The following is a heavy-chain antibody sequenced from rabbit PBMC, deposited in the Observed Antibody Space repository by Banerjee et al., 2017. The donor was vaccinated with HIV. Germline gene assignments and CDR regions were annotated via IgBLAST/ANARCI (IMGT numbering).Heavy chain of an antibody. D-gene: IGHD8-1*01. Sequence: QQQLEESGGGLVKPGGTLTLTCKASGIDFSSYYYMCWVRQAPGKGLEWIACIDTGSRGYTWYASWAKGRFTISKTSSTTVTLQMTSLTAADTATYFRARGGVGTTYPYGGMDLWGPGTLVTVS. CDR1: GIDFSSYYY. J-gene: IGHJ6*01. CDR3: ARGGVGTTYPYGGMDL. CDR2: IDTGSRGYT. V-gene: IGHV1S45*01.